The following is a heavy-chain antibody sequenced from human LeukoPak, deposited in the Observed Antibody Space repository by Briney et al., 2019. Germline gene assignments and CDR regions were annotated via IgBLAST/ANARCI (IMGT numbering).Heavy chain of an antibody. D-gene: IGHD3-9*01. CDR2: IYSGGDT. Sequence: GGSLRLSCAASGFTVSNNYMSWVRHAPGKGLERVSIIYSGGDTYYADSVKGRFTISRDNSKNTMSLQMNSLRADDTAVYYCVSHSDSLTSYCFDYWGQGTLVTVSS. J-gene: IGHJ4*02. V-gene: IGHV3-53*01. CDR1: GFTVSNNY. CDR3: VSHSDSLTSYCFDY.